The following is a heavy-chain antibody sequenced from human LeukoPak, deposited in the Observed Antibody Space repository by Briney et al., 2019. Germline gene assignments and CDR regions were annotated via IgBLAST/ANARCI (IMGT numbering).Heavy chain of an antibody. D-gene: IGHD3-3*01. CDR1: GYSFNSYW. Sequence: GESLKISCKGSGYSFNSYWIAWVRQMPGKGLECMGIIYPGDSGTRYSPSFQGQVSISADKSISTAYLQWSRLKTSDTAMYYCAFWMPGNPLGGYDYWGQGTLVTVSS. J-gene: IGHJ4*02. CDR2: IYPGDSGT. V-gene: IGHV5-51*01. CDR3: AFWMPGNPLGGYDY.